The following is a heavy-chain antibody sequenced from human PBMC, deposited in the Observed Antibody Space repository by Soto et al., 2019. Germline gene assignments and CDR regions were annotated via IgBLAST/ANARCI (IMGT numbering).Heavy chain of an antibody. V-gene: IGHV1-46*03. CDR3: ARGRAAAGVDY. Sequence: ASGKVSCKASGYTFTSYYMHWVVQAPGQGLEWMGIINPSGGSTSYAQKFQGRVTMTRDTSTSTVYMELSSLRSEDTAVYYCARGRAAAGVDYWGQGTLVTVSS. D-gene: IGHD6-13*01. J-gene: IGHJ4*02. CDR2: INPSGGST. CDR1: GYTFTSYY.